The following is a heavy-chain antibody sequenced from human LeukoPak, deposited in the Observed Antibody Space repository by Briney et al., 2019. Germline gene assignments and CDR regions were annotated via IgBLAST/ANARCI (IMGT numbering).Heavy chain of an antibody. Sequence: PVRSLRLSCEASGFTFSNYAMNWVRQAPGKGLEWVAVISYDGSNKYYADSVKGRFTISRDNSKNTLYLQMNSLRAEDTAVYYCARAPNSSGYDYWGQGTLVTVSS. CDR3: ARAPNSSGYDY. CDR2: ISYDGSNK. D-gene: IGHD3-22*01. J-gene: IGHJ4*02. V-gene: IGHV3-30-3*01. CDR1: GFTFSNYA.